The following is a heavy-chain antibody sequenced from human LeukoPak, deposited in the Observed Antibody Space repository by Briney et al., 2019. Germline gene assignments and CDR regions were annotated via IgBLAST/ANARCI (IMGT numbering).Heavy chain of an antibody. CDR2: ISGSVGST. D-gene: IGHD1-7*01. J-gene: IGHJ4*02. CDR1: GFTFSSHA. V-gene: IGHV3-23*01. Sequence: GGSLRLFCGASGFTFSSHAMRCVRGAPGKGLEGGSAISGSVGSTYYADSVKGRFTISRDKSKNTLYLQMNSLRAEDTAVYYCAKDWVNYSYYFDYWGQGTLVTVSS. CDR3: AKDWVNYSYYFDY.